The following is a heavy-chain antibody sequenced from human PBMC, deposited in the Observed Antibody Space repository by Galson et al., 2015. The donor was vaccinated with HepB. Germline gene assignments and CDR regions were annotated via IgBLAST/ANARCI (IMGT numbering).Heavy chain of an antibody. CDR1: GFTFSSYS. CDR2: ISSSSSTI. D-gene: IGHD2-15*01. V-gene: IGHV3-48*02. CDR3: AREGGNYCSGGSCYREVISNSFDY. Sequence: SLRLSCAASGFTFSSYSMNWVRQAPGKGLEWVSYISSSSSTIYYADSVKGRFTISRDNAKNSLYLQMNSLRDEDTAVYYCAREGGNYCSGGSCYREVISNSFDYWGQGTLVTVSS. J-gene: IGHJ4*02.